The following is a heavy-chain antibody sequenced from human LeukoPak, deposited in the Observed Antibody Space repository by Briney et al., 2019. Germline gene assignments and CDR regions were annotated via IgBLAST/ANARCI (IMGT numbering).Heavy chain of an antibody. Sequence: GGSLRLSCAASGFTFSYYGMHWVRQAPGKGLEWVAVIWYDGSNKYYADSVKGRFTISRDNSKNSLYLQMNSLRAEDTAVYYCARVHFSSSPYFDYWGQGTLVTVSS. D-gene: IGHD6-6*01. V-gene: IGHV3-33*01. CDR1: GFTFSYYG. CDR2: IWYDGSNK. CDR3: ARVHFSSSPYFDY. J-gene: IGHJ4*02.